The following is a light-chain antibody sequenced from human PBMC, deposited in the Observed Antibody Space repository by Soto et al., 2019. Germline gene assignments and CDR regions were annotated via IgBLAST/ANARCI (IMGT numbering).Light chain of an antibody. CDR2: GAS. J-gene: IGKJ1*01. V-gene: IGKV3-20*01. Sequence: EIVLTQSPGTLSLSPGERATLSCRASQSVSSSYLAWYQQKAGQAPRLVIYGASIRATGIPDRFSGSGSGTDCTLTISRLEPEDSAVYYCQQYGNSPQTFGQGTKVEIK. CDR1: QSVSSSY. CDR3: QQYGNSPQT.